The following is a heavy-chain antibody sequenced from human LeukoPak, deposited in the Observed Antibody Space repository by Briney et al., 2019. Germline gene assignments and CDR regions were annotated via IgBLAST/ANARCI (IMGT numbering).Heavy chain of an antibody. V-gene: IGHV4-30-4*01. CDR1: GGSISSYY. CDR2: IYYSGSA. CDR3: ARPYYYDSRIDP. Sequence: SETLSLTCTVSGGSISSYYWGWIRQPPGKGLEWIGYIYYSGSAYYNPSLKSRVTISVDTSKNQFPLKLSSVTAADTAVYYCARPYYYDSRIDPWGQGTLVTVSS. D-gene: IGHD3-22*01. J-gene: IGHJ5*02.